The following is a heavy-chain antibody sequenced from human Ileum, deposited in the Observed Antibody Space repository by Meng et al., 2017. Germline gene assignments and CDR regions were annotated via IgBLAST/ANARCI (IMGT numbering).Heavy chain of an antibody. Sequence: QVQLVQSGAEVKQPGASWKVSGKASGYTFTNFGSTWVRQASGQGLEWMGGISAYNGNTNYAHKVQGRVTMTTDTSTSTAYMELRSLRSDDTAVYYCARGWGGAFDPWGQGTLVTVSS. CDR1: GYTFTNFG. J-gene: IGHJ5*02. CDR2: ISAYNGNT. V-gene: IGHV1-18*01. D-gene: IGHD3-16*01. CDR3: ARGWGGAFDP.